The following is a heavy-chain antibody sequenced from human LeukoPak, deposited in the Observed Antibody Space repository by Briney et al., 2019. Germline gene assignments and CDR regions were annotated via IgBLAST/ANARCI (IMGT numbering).Heavy chain of an antibody. J-gene: IGHJ4*02. V-gene: IGHV1-69*13. CDR3: ARDGLEGYYFDY. CDR2: IIPTFGTA. CDR1: GGTFSSYA. Sequence: GASVKVSCKASGGTFSSYAISWVRQAPGQGLEWMGGIIPTFGTANYAQKFQGRVTITADESTSTAYMELSSLRSEDTAVYYCARDGLEGYYFDYWGQGTLVTVSS.